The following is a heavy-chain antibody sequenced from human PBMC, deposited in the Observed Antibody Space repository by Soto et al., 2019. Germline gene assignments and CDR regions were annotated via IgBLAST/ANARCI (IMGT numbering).Heavy chain of an antibody. CDR2: ISGSGGST. J-gene: IGHJ5*02. Sequence: EVQLLESGGGLVQPGGSLRLSCAASGFTFSSYAMSWVRQAPGKGLEWGSAISGSGGSTYYADSVKGRFTISRDNSKNTLYLQMNSLRAEDTAVYYCAKDLGYCSGGTCRRWFDPWGQGTLVTVSS. D-gene: IGHD2-15*01. V-gene: IGHV3-23*01. CDR3: AKDLGYCSGGTCRRWFDP. CDR1: GFTFSSYA.